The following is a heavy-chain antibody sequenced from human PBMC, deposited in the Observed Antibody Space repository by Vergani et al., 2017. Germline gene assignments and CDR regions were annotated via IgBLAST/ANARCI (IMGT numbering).Heavy chain of an antibody. CDR1: GGSISSSSYY. Sequence: QLQLQESGPGLVKPSETLSLTCTVSGGSISSSSYYWGWIRQPPGKGLEWIGSIYYSGSTYYNPSLKSRVTISVDTSKNQFSLKLSSVTAADTVVYYCARQGGGRGCSGYDCPIDYWGQGTLVTVSS. V-gene: IGHV4-39*01. D-gene: IGHD5-12*01. CDR2: IYYSGST. CDR3: ARQGGGRGCSGYDCPIDY. J-gene: IGHJ4*02.